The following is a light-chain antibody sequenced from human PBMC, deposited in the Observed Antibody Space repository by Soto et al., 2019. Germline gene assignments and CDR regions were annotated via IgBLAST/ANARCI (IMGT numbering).Light chain of an antibody. CDR1: QRISTY. J-gene: IGKJ2*02. CDR3: QQSYSTPRT. V-gene: IGKV1-39*01. Sequence: DIQMTQSPSSLSASVGDRVTITCRASQRISTYLNWYQQKPGKAPKLLIYAASSLQSGVTSRFSGSGSGTDFTLTISSLQPEDFATYYCQQSYSTPRTFGQGTKLEIK. CDR2: AAS.